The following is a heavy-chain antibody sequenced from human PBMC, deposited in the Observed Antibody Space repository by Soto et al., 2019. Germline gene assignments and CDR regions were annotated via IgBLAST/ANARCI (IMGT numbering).Heavy chain of an antibody. D-gene: IGHD4-17*01. V-gene: IGHV4-31*06. CDR1: GAFISSGNYY. CDR3: PTPQKDYGGYFDN. J-gene: IGHJ4*02. Sequence: PSETLSLTCTVSGAFISSGNYYWSWIRQAPGKGLEWIGHIYKSGNTYYNPSLKSRASISVDTSNNQFSLMVSSVTAADKAVYFRPTPQKDYGGYFDNWGQGTLGTVSS. CDR2: IYKSGNT.